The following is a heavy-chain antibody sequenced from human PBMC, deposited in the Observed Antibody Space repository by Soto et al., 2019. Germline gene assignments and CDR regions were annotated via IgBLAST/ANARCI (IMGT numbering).Heavy chain of an antibody. CDR3: AKGLLLWFGEGLGY. Sequence: EVQLLESGGGLVQPGGSLRLSCAASGFTFSSYAMSWVRQAPGKGLEWVSAISGSGGSTYYADSVKGRFTSSRDNSKNTLYLQMNSLRADDTAVYYCAKGLLLWFGEGLGYWGQGTLVTVSS. V-gene: IGHV3-23*01. J-gene: IGHJ4*02. D-gene: IGHD3-10*01. CDR2: ISGSGGST. CDR1: GFTFSSYA.